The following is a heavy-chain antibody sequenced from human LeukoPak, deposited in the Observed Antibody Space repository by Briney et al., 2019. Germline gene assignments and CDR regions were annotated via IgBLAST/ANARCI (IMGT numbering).Heavy chain of an antibody. J-gene: IGHJ4*02. CDR2: IIPMFGTA. Sequence: ASVKVSCKASGYTFTSYAMHWVRQAPGQRLEWMGGIIPMFGTANYAQKFRGRVTITAVESMSTAYMELTSLRYEDTAVYYCARGWLAETTVVTPYNYWGQGTLVTVSS. CDR1: GYTFTSYA. V-gene: IGHV1-69*13. D-gene: IGHD4-23*01. CDR3: ARGWLAETTVVTPYNY.